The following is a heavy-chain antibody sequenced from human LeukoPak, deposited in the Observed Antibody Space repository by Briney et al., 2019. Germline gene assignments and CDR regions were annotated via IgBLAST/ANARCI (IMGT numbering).Heavy chain of an antibody. D-gene: IGHD2/OR15-2a*01. CDR1: GGSISSGGYY. J-gene: IGHJ6*03. V-gene: IGHV4-31*03. CDR2: IYYSGST. CDR3: AREVYGRSDYYYYMDV. Sequence: SQTLSLTCTVSGGSISSGGYYWSWIRQHPGKGLEWTGYIYYSGSTYYNPSLKSRVTISVDTSKNQFSLKLSSVTAADTAVYYCAREVYGRSDYYYYMDVWGKGTTVTVSS.